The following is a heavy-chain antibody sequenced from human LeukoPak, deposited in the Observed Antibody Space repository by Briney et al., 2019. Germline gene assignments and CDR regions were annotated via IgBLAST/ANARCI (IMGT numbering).Heavy chain of an antibody. D-gene: IGHD5-18*01. J-gene: IGHJ4*02. V-gene: IGHV1-24*01. CDR1: GYTLTELS. CDR2: FDPEDGET. CDR3: ARVLLSTAMVENYYFDY. Sequence: GASVKVSCKVSGYTLTELSMHWVRQAPGKGLEWMGGFDPEDGETIYAQKFQGRVNMTEDTSTDTAYMELSSLRSEDTAVYYCARVLLSTAMVENYYFDYWGQGTLVTVSS.